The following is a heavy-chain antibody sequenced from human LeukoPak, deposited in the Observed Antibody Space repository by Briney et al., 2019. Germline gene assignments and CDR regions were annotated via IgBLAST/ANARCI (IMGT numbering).Heavy chain of an antibody. CDR1: GYTFTSYD. CDR3: ARGIRFGELWGYRFDP. J-gene: IGHJ5*02. V-gene: IGHV1-8*01. Sequence: ASVKVSCKASGYTFTSYDINWVRQATGQGLEWMGWMNPNSDNTGYAQKFQGRVTMTRNTSISTAYMELSSLRSEDTAVYYCARGIRFGELWGYRFDPWGQGTLVTVSS. CDR2: MNPNSDNT. D-gene: IGHD3-10*01.